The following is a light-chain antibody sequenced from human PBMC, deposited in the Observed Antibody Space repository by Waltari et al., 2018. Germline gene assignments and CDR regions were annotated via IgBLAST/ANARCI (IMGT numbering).Light chain of an antibody. Sequence: DIPMTQSPSTLSASVGDRVTITCRASQNINSWLAWYQQKPGKAPKLLIYKAPSLETGVPSRFSGSESGTEFTLTINSLQPDDFATYYCQQYNSYHIFTFGPGTKVEI. CDR3: QQYNSYHIFT. V-gene: IGKV1-5*03. CDR1: QNINSW. CDR2: KAP. J-gene: IGKJ3*01.